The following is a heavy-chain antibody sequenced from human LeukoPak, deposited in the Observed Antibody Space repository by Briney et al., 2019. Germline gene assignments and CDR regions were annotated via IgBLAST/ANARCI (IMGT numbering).Heavy chain of an antibody. CDR2: IYSSGST. J-gene: IGHJ3*02. V-gene: IGHV4-4*07. D-gene: IGHD3-22*01. CDR3: AGDYYDSSGYYDPNAFDI. CDR1: GGSISSYY. Sequence: SGTLSLTCTVSGGSISSYYWSWIRQPAGKGLEWIGRIYSSGSTDYNPSLKSRVTMSVDTSKNKFSLKLSSVTAADTAVYYCAGDYYDSSGYYDPNAFDIWGQGTMVTVSS.